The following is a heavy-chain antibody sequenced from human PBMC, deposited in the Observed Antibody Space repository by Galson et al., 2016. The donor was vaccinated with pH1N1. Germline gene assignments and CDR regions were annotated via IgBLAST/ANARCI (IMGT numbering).Heavy chain of an antibody. CDR3: ARRYYFDY. Sequence: SVKVSCKAAGYSVTRYYMHWVRQAPGQGLEWMGIIDPSDGTTTYSQKFQGRIILTRDTSTNSVYMEVTTLRPDDSATYFCARRYYFDYWGQGTLVTVSS. CDR1: GYSVTRYY. CDR2: IDPSDGTT. V-gene: IGHV1-46*01. J-gene: IGHJ4*02.